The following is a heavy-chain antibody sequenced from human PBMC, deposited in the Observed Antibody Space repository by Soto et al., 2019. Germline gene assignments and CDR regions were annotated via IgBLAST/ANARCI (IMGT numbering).Heavy chain of an antibody. CDR2: TYFRSKWYN. V-gene: IGHV6-1*01. Sequence: PSETLSLTCAISGDSVSSNTASWNWIRQSRSRGLDLLGRTYFRSKWYNDYAVSVKSRIIIHPDTSNSQFSLQLNSVTPEDTAVYFRAKGDNLGPKTGYAFEPGGQGIMVTVSS. D-gene: IGHD5-12*01. CDR1: GDSVSSNTAS. CDR3: AKGDNLGPKTGYAFEP. J-gene: IGHJ5*02.